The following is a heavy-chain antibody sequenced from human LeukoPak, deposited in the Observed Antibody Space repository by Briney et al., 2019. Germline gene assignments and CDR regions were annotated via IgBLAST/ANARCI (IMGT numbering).Heavy chain of an antibody. Sequence: GGSLRLSCAASGFTFSSYWMSWVRQAPGKGLEWVANIKQDGSDKYYVDSVKGRFTISRDNSKNTLYLQMNSLRAEDTAVYYCARRAGAYSNPYDYWGQGTLVTVSS. V-gene: IGHV3-7*03. J-gene: IGHJ4*02. D-gene: IGHD4/OR15-4a*01. CDR3: ARRAGAYSNPYDY. CDR1: GFTFSSYW. CDR2: IKQDGSDK.